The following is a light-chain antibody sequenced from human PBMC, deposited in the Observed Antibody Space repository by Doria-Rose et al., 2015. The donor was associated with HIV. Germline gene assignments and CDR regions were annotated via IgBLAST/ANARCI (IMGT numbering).Light chain of an antibody. CDR2: DGS. CDR1: QSFSSTY. J-gene: IGKJ1*01. V-gene: IGKV3-20*01. Sequence: TQSPGTLSLSPGERATLSCRASQSFSSTYLAWYQQKPGQAPSLLIYDGSTRATGIPDRFSASGSGTDFTLTINRLEPEDFALYYRHQYGTSLTFGQGTKVEI. CDR3: HQYGTSLT.